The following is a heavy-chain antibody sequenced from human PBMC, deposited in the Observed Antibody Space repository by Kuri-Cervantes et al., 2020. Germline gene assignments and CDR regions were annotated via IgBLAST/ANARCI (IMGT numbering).Heavy chain of an antibody. CDR1: GGSISSSTYY. D-gene: IGHD2-15*01. Sequence: ESLKISCTVSGGSISSSTYYWGWIRQPPGKGLEWIGTIYYSGSTHYNPSLKTRVTISVDMSKNQFSLKLSSVTAADTAVYYCARAPWVAATRYYYMDVWGKGTTVTVSS. V-gene: IGHV4-39*07. J-gene: IGHJ6*03. CDR2: IYYSGST. CDR3: ARAPWVAATRYYYMDV.